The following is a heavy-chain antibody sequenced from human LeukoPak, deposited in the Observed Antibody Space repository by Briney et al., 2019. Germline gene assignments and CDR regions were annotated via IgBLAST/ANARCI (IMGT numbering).Heavy chain of an antibody. CDR3: ARPRGCGSSRCNNFDY. Sequence: PGGSLRLSCSVSGFIFRDFSMSWVRQAPGKGLEWVAKMNEYGSEIFYVDSVKGRFTISRDNGKNSLYLQMNRLRAEDTAVYSCARPRGCGSSRCNNFDYWGQGTLVTVSS. V-gene: IGHV3-7*01. CDR1: GFIFRDFS. CDR2: MNEYGSEI. J-gene: IGHJ4*02. D-gene: IGHD2-2*01.